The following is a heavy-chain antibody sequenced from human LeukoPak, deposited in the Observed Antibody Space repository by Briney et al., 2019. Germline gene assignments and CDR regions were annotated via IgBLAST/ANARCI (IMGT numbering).Heavy chain of an antibody. CDR3: ARYYYYYMDV. CDR1: GGSISSPNW. Sequence: ASETLSLTCGVSGGSISSPNWWSWVRQPPGKGLEWIGEIYHSGSTNYNPSLESRVTISLDKSKNQFSLKLSSVTAADTAVYYCARYYYYYMDVWGKGTTVTVSS. CDR2: IYHSGST. J-gene: IGHJ6*03. V-gene: IGHV4-4*02.